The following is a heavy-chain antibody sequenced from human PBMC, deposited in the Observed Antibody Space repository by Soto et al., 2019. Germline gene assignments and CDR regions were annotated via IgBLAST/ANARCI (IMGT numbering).Heavy chain of an antibody. CDR3: ARDRLGGSYYRFDY. D-gene: IGHD1-26*01. Sequence: EVQLVESGGGLVKPGGSLRLSCAASGFTFSSYSMNWVRQAPGKGLEWVSSISSSSSYIYYADSVKGRFTISRDNAKNSLYLQMNSLRAEDTAVYYCARDRLGGSYYRFDYWGQGTLVTVSS. J-gene: IGHJ4*02. CDR1: GFTFSSYS. CDR2: ISSSSSYI. V-gene: IGHV3-21*01.